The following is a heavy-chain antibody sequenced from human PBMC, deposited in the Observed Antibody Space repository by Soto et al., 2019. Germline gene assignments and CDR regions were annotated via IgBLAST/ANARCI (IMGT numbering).Heavy chain of an antibody. CDR3: ASRTRTTDAFDI. CDR1: GYSFNSYW. D-gene: IGHD1-1*01. Sequence: PGESLKISCKASGYSFNSYWIGWVRQTPGKGLDWMGIIYLDDFETRYSPSFQGQVTISGDKSISTAYLQWSSLKASDTAMYFCASRTRTTDAFDIWGQGTMVTVSS. J-gene: IGHJ3*02. V-gene: IGHV5-51*01. CDR2: IYLDDFET.